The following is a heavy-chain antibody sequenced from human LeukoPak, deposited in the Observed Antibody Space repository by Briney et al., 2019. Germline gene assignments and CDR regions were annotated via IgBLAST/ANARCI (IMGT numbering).Heavy chain of an antibody. Sequence: PGGSLRLSRAASGFAVSSDYMSWVRQAPGMGLEWVSGISGSGGTTYYADSVKGRFTISRDNSKNTLYLQMNSLRAEDTAIYYCAKGSTEESRFLAVDVFDIWGQGTMVTVSS. D-gene: IGHD3-3*01. CDR2: ISGSGGTT. CDR1: GFAVSSDY. J-gene: IGHJ3*02. V-gene: IGHV3-23*01. CDR3: AKGSTEESRFLAVDVFDI.